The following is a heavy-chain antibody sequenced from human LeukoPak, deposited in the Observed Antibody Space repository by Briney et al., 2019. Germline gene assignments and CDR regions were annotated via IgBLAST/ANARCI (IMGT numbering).Heavy chain of an antibody. D-gene: IGHD3-10*01. V-gene: IGHV3-9*01. CDR3: AKGPRAGYYGSGSYPYYFDY. Sequence: PGGSLRLSCAASGFTFDDYAMHWVRQAPGKGLEWVSGISWNSGSIGYADSVKGRFTISRDNAKNSLYLQMNSLRAEDTALYYCAKGPRAGYYGSGSYPYYFDYWGQGTLVTVSS. CDR1: GFTFDDYA. CDR2: ISWNSGSI. J-gene: IGHJ4*02.